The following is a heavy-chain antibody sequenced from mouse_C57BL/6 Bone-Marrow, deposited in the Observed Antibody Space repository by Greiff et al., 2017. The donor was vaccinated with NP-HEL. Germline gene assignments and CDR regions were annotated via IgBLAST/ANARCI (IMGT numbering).Heavy chain of an antibody. J-gene: IGHJ1*03. Sequence: EVKLVESGGDLVKPGGSLKLSCAASGFTFSSYGMSWVRQTPDKRLEWVATISSGGSYTYYPDSVKGRFTISRDNAKNTLYLQMSSLKSEDTAMYSCARAPDYYGSSPWYFDVWGTGTTVTVSS. D-gene: IGHD1-1*01. V-gene: IGHV5-6*01. CDR3: ARAPDYYGSSPWYFDV. CDR1: GFTFSSYG. CDR2: ISSGGSYT.